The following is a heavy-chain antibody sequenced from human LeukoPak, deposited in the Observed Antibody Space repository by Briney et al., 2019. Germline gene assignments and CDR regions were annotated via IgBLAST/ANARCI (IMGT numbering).Heavy chain of an antibody. CDR1: GFAFDIYW. D-gene: IGHD3-10*01. Sequence: GGSLRLSCAASGFAFDIYWMTWVRQAPGKGLEWVGNIKKDGSVKQYADAVRGRFTVSRDNSKNSVYLQMNSLRADDTAVYYCVSLRVSTVRDSFDLWGQGTMVTVSS. CDR2: IKKDGSVK. CDR3: VSLRVSTVRDSFDL. J-gene: IGHJ3*01. V-gene: IGHV3-7*01.